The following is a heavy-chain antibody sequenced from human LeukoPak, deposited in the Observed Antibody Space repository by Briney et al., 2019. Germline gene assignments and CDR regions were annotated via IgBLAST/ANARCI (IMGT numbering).Heavy chain of an antibody. CDR2: ISSDGRVE. CDR3: AKWMGRDS. J-gene: IGHJ4*02. CDR1: GFSFASYE. V-gene: IGHV3-48*03. Sequence: GGSLRLSCAASGFSFASYEMNWVRQAPGKGLEWVSHISSDGRVETYLDSVRGRFTMSRDNAKDLLFLQMNGLRAEDTAVYYCAKWMGRDSWGQGTLVTVSS. D-gene: IGHD6-19*01.